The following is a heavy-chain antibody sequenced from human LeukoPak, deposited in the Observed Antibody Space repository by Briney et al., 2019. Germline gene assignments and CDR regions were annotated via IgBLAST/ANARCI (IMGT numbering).Heavy chain of an antibody. Sequence: GGSLRLSCAASGFSFSDYWMSWVRQAPGKGLEWVANINHDGGEKHYVDSVKGRFTISRDNAKNSLSLQMTSLRDVDTALYYCGRRGSLSDYWGQGSLVSVSS. V-gene: IGHV3-7*01. CDR2: INHDGGEK. CDR1: GFSFSDYW. J-gene: IGHJ4*02. D-gene: IGHD3-10*01. CDR3: GRRGSLSDY.